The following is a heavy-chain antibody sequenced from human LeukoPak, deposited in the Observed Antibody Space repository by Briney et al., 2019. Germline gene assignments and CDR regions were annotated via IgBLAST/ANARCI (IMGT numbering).Heavy chain of an antibody. D-gene: IGHD3-9*01. CDR3: ARGVGYFDWQTNGGAFDI. CDR1: GFTFSSYE. CDR2: ISSSGSTI. Sequence: GGSLRLSCAASGFTFSSYEMNWVRQAPGKGLEWVSYISSSGSTIYYADSVKGRFTISRDNAKNSLYLQMNSLRAEDTAVYYCARGVGYFDWQTNGGAFDIWGKGTMVTVSS. V-gene: IGHV3-48*03. J-gene: IGHJ3*02.